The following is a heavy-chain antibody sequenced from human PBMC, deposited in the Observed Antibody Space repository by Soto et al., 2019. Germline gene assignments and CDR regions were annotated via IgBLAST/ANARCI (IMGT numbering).Heavy chain of an antibody. CDR2: INHSGST. Sequence: QVQLQQWGAGLLKPSETLSLTCAVYGGSFSGYYWTWIRQPPGTGLEWLGEINHSGSTNYNPSLKSRVTISVDRYKNQFSLKLTSVTAADPAVYYCARDKITGHFDYWGQGTLVTVSS. D-gene: IGHD2-8*02. CDR3: ARDKITGHFDY. V-gene: IGHV4-34*01. CDR1: GGSFSGYY. J-gene: IGHJ4*02.